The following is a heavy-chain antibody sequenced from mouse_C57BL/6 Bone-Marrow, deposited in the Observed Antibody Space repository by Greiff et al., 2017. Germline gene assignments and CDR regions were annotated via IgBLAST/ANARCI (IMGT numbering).Heavy chain of an antibody. CDR1: GYTFTSYG. J-gene: IGHJ3*01. Sequence: QVQLKESGAELARPGASVKLSCKASGYTFTSYGISWVKQRTGQGLEWIGEIYPRSGNTYYNEKFKGKATLTADRSSSTAYMELRSLTSEDSAVYFCAPLYYDYDGAWFVYWGQGTLVTVSA. CDR2: IYPRSGNT. D-gene: IGHD2-4*01. V-gene: IGHV1-81*01. CDR3: APLYYDYDGAWFVY.